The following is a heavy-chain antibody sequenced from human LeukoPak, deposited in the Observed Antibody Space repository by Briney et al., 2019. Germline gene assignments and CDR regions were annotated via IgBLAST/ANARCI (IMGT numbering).Heavy chain of an antibody. Sequence: PSQTLSLTCTVSGGSISSGGYYWRWIRQHPGKGLEWIGYIYYSGSTYYNPSLKSRVTISVDTSKNQFSLKLSSVTAADTAVYYCARDSGYVMENWFDPWGQGTLVTVSS. CDR1: GGSISSGGYY. CDR3: ARDSGYVMENWFDP. D-gene: IGHD5-12*01. V-gene: IGHV4-31*03. J-gene: IGHJ5*02. CDR2: IYYSGST.